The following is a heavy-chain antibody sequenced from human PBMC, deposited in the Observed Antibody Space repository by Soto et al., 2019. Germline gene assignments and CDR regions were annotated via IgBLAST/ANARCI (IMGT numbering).Heavy chain of an antibody. Sequence: GGSLRLSCAASGFTFSSYWMHWVRQAPGKGLVWVSRINSDGRSTNYADSVKGRFTISRDNSKNMLYLQMNSLRAEDTAMYYCAKDSHWAIISPTHDYWGHGTLVTVSS. CDR3: AKDSHWAIISPTHDY. CDR1: GFTFSSYW. CDR2: INSDGRST. V-gene: IGHV3-74*01. D-gene: IGHD2-2*01. J-gene: IGHJ4*01.